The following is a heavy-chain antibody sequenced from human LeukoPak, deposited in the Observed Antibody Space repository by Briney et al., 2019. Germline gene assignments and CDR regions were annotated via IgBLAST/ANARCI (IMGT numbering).Heavy chain of an antibody. CDR1: GGSISSNY. Sequence: SETLSLTCTVSGGSISSNYWSWIRQPPGKGLEWIGYTYYSGSTNYNPSLKSRVTISVDTSKNQFSLKLSSVTAADTAVYYCARTLGYCSSTSCYAPLGPWGQGTLVTVSS. D-gene: IGHD2-2*01. V-gene: IGHV4-59*01. J-gene: IGHJ5*02. CDR3: ARTLGYCSSTSCYAPLGP. CDR2: TYYSGST.